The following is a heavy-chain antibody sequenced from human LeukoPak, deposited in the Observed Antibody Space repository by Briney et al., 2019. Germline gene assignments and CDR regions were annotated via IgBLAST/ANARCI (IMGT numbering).Heavy chain of an antibody. CDR2: ISHDGTNK. CDR3: ARGPGALDY. D-gene: IGHD2-2*01. CDR1: GLAFSRYG. Sequence: GGSLRLSCAASGLAFSRYGMHWVRQAPGKGLEGVALISHDGTNKNHADSVKGRFTISRDNSNNTLYLQMSSLRPEDTAVYYCARGPGALDYWGQGALVTVSS. V-gene: IGHV3-30*03. J-gene: IGHJ4*02.